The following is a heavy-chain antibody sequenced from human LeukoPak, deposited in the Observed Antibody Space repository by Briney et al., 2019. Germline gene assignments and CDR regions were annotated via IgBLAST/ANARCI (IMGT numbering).Heavy chain of an antibody. CDR3: ARNRVGDRYADAFDM. J-gene: IGHJ3*02. Sequence: GGSLRLSCAPSGFSLVNSDMHWVRQAPGKGLEWVAFIRYDGSDKYYADSLKGRFTISRDNSKNTLYLQMNSLRGEDTAVYFCARNRVGDRYADAFDMWGRGTMVTVSS. D-gene: IGHD1-26*01. CDR1: GFSLVNSD. CDR2: IRYDGSDK. V-gene: IGHV3-30*02.